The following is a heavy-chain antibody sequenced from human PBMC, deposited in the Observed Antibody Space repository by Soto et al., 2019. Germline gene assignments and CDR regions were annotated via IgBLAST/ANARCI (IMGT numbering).Heavy chain of an antibody. CDR2: IAHDGSER. J-gene: IGHJ4*02. V-gene: IGHV3-7*04. CDR1: GFTFSSYW. D-gene: IGHD4-4*01. CDR3: AREDHSTYNY. Sequence: EVQLVESGGGLVQPGGSLRLSCAASGFTFSSYWMSWVRQAPGKDLEWVANIAHDGSERYYVDSEKGRFTISRDNAKNSLYLQVNSLRAEDTAVYYCAREDHSTYNYWGQGTLVTVSS.